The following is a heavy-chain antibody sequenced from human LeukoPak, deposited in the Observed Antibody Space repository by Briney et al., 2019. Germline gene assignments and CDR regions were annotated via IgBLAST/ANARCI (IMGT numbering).Heavy chain of an antibody. CDR1: GFTFSDSW. CDR2: INSDGSIT. Sequence: GGSLRLSCAASGFTFSDSWMHWVRQAPGEELVWVSRINSDGSITIYADSVKGRFTISRDNAKNTLNLQMNSLRAEDTAVYYCARDYYDSSGYLSLDSWGQGTLVTVST. J-gene: IGHJ4*02. V-gene: IGHV3-74*01. CDR3: ARDYYDSSGYLSLDS. D-gene: IGHD3-22*01.